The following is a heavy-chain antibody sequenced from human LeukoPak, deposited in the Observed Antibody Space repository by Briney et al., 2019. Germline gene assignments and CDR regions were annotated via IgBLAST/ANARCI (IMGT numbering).Heavy chain of an antibody. CDR2: ICGASNST. CDR1: GFTFSSYA. J-gene: IGHJ4*02. Sequence: GGSLRLSCAASGFTFSSYAMSWVRQAPGRGLEWVSVICGASNSTYYADSVKGRFTVSRDNSKNTLFMQMNSLRAEDTGLYYCAKVSSGSCYGPRDYWGQGTLVTVSS. V-gene: IGHV3-23*01. CDR3: AKVSSGSCYGPRDY. D-gene: IGHD2-15*01.